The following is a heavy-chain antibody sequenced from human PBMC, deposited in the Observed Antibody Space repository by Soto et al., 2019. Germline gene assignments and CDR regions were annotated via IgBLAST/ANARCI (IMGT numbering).Heavy chain of an antibody. CDR2: INPSGGTT. J-gene: IGHJ4*02. CDR3: ARGPATAPDAY. CDR1: GYTFMSYP. D-gene: IGHD2-2*01. V-gene: IGHV1-46*01. Sequence: GASVKVSCKASGYTFMSYPLHWVRQAPGQGLEWMGIINPSGGTTTYAQKFQGRVTMTRDTSTSTVYMELSSLRSEDTAVYYCARGPATAPDAYWGLGTLVTVSS.